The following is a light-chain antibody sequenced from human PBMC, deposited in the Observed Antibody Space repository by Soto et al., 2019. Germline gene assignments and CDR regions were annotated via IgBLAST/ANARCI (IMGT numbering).Light chain of an antibody. Sequence: EIVMTQSPATLSVSPGERATLSCRASQSVSSNLAWYQQKPGQAPRLLIYGASTRATGTPARFSGSGSGTEFNLPISSLQSEDFAVYYCQPYNNWPPWTFGQGTKVEIK. CDR3: QPYNNWPPWT. CDR1: QSVSSN. CDR2: GAS. J-gene: IGKJ1*01. V-gene: IGKV3-15*01.